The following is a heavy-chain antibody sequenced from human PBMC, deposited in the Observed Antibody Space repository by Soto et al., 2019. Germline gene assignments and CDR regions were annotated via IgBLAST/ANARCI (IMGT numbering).Heavy chain of an antibody. CDR1: GGSISSGGHY. CDR2: IYYSGST. V-gene: IGHV4-31*03. J-gene: IGHJ4*02. CDR3: ARGSVVAATLFDY. D-gene: IGHD2-15*01. Sequence: QVQLQESGPGLVKPSQTLSLTCTVSGGSISSGGHYWSWIRQHPGKGLEWIGYIYYSGSTYYNPSLKSRVTISVDTSKNQFSLKLSSVTAADTAVYYCARGSVVAATLFDYWGQGTLVTVSS.